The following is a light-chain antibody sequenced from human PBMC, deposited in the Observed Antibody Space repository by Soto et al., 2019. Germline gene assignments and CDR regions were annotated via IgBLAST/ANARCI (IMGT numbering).Light chain of an antibody. J-gene: IGKJ1*01. CDR2: GAS. CDR1: QSVSSSY. V-gene: IGKV3-20*01. Sequence: EIVLTQSPGTLSLSPGERATLSCRASQSVSSSYLDWYQQKPGQAPRLLIYGASSRATGIPDRFSGSGSGTDFTLTISRLEPEDFAVYYCQQYGSSPGKFGQGTKVEIK. CDR3: QQYGSSPGK.